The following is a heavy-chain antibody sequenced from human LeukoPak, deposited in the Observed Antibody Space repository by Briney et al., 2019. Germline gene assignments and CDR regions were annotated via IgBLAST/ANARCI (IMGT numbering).Heavy chain of an antibody. Sequence: SETLSLTCTVSGGSISSYYWSWIRQPPGKGLEWIGYIYYSGSTNYNPSLKSRVTISVDTSKNQFSLKLSSVTAADTAVYYCARGTYYDFWSGVAPFDYWGQGTLVTVSS. CDR1: GGSISSYY. CDR2: IYYSGST. J-gene: IGHJ4*02. V-gene: IGHV4-59*01. CDR3: ARGTYYDFWSGVAPFDY. D-gene: IGHD3-3*01.